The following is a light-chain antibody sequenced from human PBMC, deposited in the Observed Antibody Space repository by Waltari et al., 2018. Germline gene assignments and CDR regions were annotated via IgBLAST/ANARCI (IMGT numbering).Light chain of an antibody. J-gene: IGKJ4*01. V-gene: IGKV3-15*01. CDR1: QTISTN. Sequence: EIVMTQSPGTLSVSPGERATLSCRASQTISTNLAWYQQKPGQAPRLLIFGASTRATGIPARFSGSGSGTEFTLTISSLQSEDFAIYYCQQYNLWPLTFCGGTTVEI. CDR3: QQYNLWPLT. CDR2: GAS.